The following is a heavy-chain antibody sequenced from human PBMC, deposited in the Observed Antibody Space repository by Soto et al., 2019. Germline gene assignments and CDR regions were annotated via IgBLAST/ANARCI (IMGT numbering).Heavy chain of an antibody. D-gene: IGHD3-10*01. CDR3: ARNSDGSGSYNYYMDV. CDR2: IRNKANSYST. J-gene: IGHJ6*03. Sequence: GGSLRLSCAASGFTFSSYAIHWVRQAPGKGLEWVGRIRNKANSYSTEYAASVKGRFTISRDDSKKLLYLQMNSLRTEDTAVYYCARNSDGSGSYNYYMDVWGKGTSVTVSS. CDR1: GFTFSSYA. V-gene: IGHV3-72*01.